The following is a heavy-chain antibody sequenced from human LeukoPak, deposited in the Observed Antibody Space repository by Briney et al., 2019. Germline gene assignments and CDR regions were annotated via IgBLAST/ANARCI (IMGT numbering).Heavy chain of an antibody. J-gene: IGHJ4*02. CDR1: GGSISSYY. CDR2: IYYSGST. D-gene: IGHD2-2*01. V-gene: IGHV4-59*12. Sequence: PSETLSLTCTVSGGSISSYYWSWIRQPPGKGLEWIGYIYYSGSTNYNPSLKSRVTISVDTSKNQFSLKLSSVTAADTAVYYCARERREQLLPPYTRSLTYFDYWGQGTLVTVSS. CDR3: ARERREQLLPPYTRSLTYFDY.